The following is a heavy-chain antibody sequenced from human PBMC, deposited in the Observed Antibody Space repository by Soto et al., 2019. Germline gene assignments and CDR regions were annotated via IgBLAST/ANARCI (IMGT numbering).Heavy chain of an antibody. J-gene: IGHJ4*02. D-gene: IGHD3-10*01. Sequence: GASVKVSCKAYDFSFTSHGISWVRQAPGQGLEWMGWISLYNGNTNYAQQFQGRVTMTTDTSTSTAYMELRSLRSDDTAMYFCAIHHLELFRFDYWGRGTLVTVSS. CDR2: ISLYNGNT. CDR1: DFSFTSHG. V-gene: IGHV1-18*04. CDR3: AIHHLELFRFDY.